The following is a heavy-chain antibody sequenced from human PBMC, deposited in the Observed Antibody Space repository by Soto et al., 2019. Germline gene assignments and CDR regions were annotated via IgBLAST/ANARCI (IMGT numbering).Heavy chain of an antibody. CDR2: IRSKANSYAT. Sequence: PGGSLRLSCAASGFTFSGSAMHWVRQASGKGLEWVGRIRSKANSYATAYAASVKGRFTISRDDSENTAYLQMNSLKTEDTAVYYCTRPSKDSSGNWFDPWGQGTLVTVSS. J-gene: IGHJ5*02. CDR1: GFTFSGSA. V-gene: IGHV3-73*01. D-gene: IGHD3-22*01. CDR3: TRPSKDSSGNWFDP.